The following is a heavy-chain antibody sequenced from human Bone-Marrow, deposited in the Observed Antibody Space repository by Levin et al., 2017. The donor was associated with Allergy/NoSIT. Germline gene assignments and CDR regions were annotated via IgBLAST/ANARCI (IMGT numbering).Heavy chain of an antibody. J-gene: IGHJ3*02. CDR3: ALENAPVRGPFDI. CDR1: GYTLAEVS. V-gene: IGHV1-24*01. D-gene: IGHD1-1*01. CDR2: FDAEEGET. Sequence: ASVKVSCKVSGYTLAEVSLHWVRHVPGKGLEWMGGFDAEEGETIYAQRFQGRITMSEDTSSDTAYMHLKRLTSADTATYFCALENAPVRGPFDIWGQGTMVIVSP.